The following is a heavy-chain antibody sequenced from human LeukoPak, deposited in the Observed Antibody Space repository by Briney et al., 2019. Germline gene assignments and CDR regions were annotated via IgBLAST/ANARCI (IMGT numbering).Heavy chain of an antibody. CDR3: ARAQLEYCSTTSCYVFDS. Sequence: GGSLRLSCAASGFTFSSYGMHWVRQAPGKGLECVAVISFDGSDKYYADSVKGRFTISTDISKNKLDLEMNSLRADETAMYYCARAQLEYCSTTSCYVFDSWGQGTLVTVSS. V-gene: IGHV3-30*19. D-gene: IGHD2-2*01. CDR1: GFTFSSYG. CDR2: ISFDGSDK. J-gene: IGHJ4*02.